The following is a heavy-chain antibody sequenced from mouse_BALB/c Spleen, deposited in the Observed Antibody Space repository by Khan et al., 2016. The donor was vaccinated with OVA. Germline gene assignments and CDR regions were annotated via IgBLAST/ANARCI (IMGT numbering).Heavy chain of an antibody. CDR1: GYTFSSYW. CDR3: ARYGNLCYFDV. CDR2: ILPGSGST. Sequence: QVQLKQSGAELMKPGASVKISCKATGYTFSSYWIEWVKQRPGHGLEWIGEILPGSGSTNYNERFKGKATFTADTSSNTVYMQLSSLTSDDSAVYYCARYGNLCYFDVWGAGTTVTVSS. J-gene: IGHJ1*01. D-gene: IGHD2-1*01. V-gene: IGHV1-9*01.